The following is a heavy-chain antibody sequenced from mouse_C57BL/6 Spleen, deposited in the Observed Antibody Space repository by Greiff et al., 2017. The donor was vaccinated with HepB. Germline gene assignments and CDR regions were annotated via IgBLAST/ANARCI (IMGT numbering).Heavy chain of an antibody. Sequence: SGAELVRPGASVKLSCKASGYTFTDYYINWVKQRPGQGLEWIARIYPGSGNTYYNEKFKGKATLTAEKSSSTAYMQLSSLTSEDSAVYFCARRGYYSNPYAMDYWGQGTSVTVSS. CDR3: ARRGYYSNPYAMDY. D-gene: IGHD2-5*01. J-gene: IGHJ4*01. CDR1: GYTFTDYY. V-gene: IGHV1-76*01. CDR2: IYPGSGNT.